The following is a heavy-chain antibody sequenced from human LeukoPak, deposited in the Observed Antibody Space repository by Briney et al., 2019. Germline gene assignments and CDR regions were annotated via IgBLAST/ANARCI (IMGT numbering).Heavy chain of an antibody. CDR1: GFTVSSHY. V-gene: IGHV3-53*01. Sequence: GGSLRLSCVASGFTVSSHYMSWVRQAPGKGLEWVSVLHSSGDTYYADSVKGRFTISRDNSKNTLYLQMNSLRAEDTAVYYCARGKVYYYCDYWGQGTLVTVSS. J-gene: IGHJ4*02. CDR2: LHSSGDT. CDR3: ARGKVYYYCDY. D-gene: IGHD5/OR15-5a*01.